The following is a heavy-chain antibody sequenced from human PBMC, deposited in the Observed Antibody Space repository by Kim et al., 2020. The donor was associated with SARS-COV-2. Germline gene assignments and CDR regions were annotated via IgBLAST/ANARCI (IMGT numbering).Heavy chain of an antibody. CDR2: T. Sequence: TNYNPTLKSRVTITVDTSKNQFCLQLSSVTAADTAVYYCARDTGSLGYDYWGQGTLVTVSS. J-gene: IGHJ4*02. V-gene: IGHV4-59*01. CDR3: ARDTGSLGYDY. D-gene: IGHD5-12*01.